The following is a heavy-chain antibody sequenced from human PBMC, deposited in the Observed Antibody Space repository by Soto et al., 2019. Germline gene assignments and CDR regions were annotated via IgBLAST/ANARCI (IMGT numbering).Heavy chain of an antibody. CDR1: GFTFSSYA. CDR2: ISYGGSNK. V-gene: IGHV3-30-3*01. D-gene: IGHD3-10*01. Sequence: QVQLVESGGGVVQPGRSLRLSCAASGFTFSSYAMHWVRQAPGKGLEWVAVISYGGSNKYYADSVKGRFTISRDNSKNTLYLQMNSLRAEDTAVYYCASYGGYYYGSGSYPPGDYWGQGTLVTVSS. CDR3: ASYGGYYYGSGSYPPGDY. J-gene: IGHJ4*02.